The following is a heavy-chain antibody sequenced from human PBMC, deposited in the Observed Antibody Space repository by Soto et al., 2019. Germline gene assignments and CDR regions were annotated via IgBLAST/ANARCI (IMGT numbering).Heavy chain of an antibody. D-gene: IGHD3-22*01. J-gene: IGHJ4*02. CDR3: ARDNQYYYDSSGYYYPYYFDY. Sequence: GASVKVSCKASGGTFSSYAISWVRQAPGQGLEWMGGIIPIFGTANYAQKFQGRVTITADESTSTAYMELSSLRSEDTAVYYCARDNQYYYDSSGYYYPYYFDYWGQGTLVTVSS. CDR2: IIPIFGTA. V-gene: IGHV1-69*13. CDR1: GGTFSSYA.